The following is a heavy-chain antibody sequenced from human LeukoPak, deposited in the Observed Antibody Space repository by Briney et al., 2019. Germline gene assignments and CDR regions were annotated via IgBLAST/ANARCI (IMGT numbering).Heavy chain of an antibody. CDR1: GGSISSYY. CDR2: FYTSGST. D-gene: IGHD3-22*01. V-gene: IGHV4-4*07. CDR3: ARDSYYYDTSGYRGFDY. Sequence: SETLSLTCTVSGGSISSYYWSWIRQPAGKGLEWIGRFYTSGSTNYNPSLKSRVTMSVDTSKNQLSLRLSSVTAADTAVYYCARDSYYYDTSGYRGFDYWGQGTLVTVSS. J-gene: IGHJ4*02.